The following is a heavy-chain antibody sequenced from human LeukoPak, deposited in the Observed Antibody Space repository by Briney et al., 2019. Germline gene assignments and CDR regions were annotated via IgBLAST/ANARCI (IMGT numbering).Heavy chain of an antibody. CDR3: AKSTGWDTSGWPSDC. J-gene: IGHJ4*02. CDR1: GFTFSSYG. D-gene: IGHD6-19*01. Sequence: GGSLRLSCAASGFTFSSYGMTWVREAPGEGREWGSAISGSGGWTYYAVSAKGRFNMSRDNSKNKLYLQKKSLRAEDTAVYYCAKSTGWDTSGWPSDCWGRGTLVTVSS. V-gene: IGHV3-23*01. CDR2: ISGSGGWT.